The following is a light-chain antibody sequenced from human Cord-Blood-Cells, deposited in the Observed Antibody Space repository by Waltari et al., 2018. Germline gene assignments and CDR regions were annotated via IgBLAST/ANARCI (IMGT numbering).Light chain of an antibody. CDR3: QQYNSILGT. CDR1: QTISSW. V-gene: IGKV1-5*03. J-gene: IGKJ1*01. CDR2: KAS. Sequence: DIQMTQSHSTLSPSVGDRVTTTCRASQTISSWLAWYQQKPGKAPKLLIYKASSLESGVPSRFSGSGAGTEFTLTISSLQPDDFATYYCQQYNSILGTFGQGTKVEIK.